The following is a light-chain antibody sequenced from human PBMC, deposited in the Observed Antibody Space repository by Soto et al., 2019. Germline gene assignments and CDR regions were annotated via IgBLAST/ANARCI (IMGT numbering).Light chain of an antibody. CDR1: QSVSTN. Sequence: EIVLTQSPATLSVSPGDRASLSCRASQSVSTNLAWYQHKPGQPPRLLFYSVSARASGVPARYSVSGSETDFTLTISRLQSEELEFYYCQQYRSWPRTFGQGTKVE. CDR3: QQYRSWPRT. V-gene: IGKV3-15*01. CDR2: SVS. J-gene: IGKJ1*01.